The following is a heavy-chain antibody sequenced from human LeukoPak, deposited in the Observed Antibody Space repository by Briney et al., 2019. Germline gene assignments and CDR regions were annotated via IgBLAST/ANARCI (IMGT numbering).Heavy chain of an antibody. D-gene: IGHD5-18*01. CDR2: ISGSGGST. CDR1: GFTFSSYW. V-gene: IGHV3-23*01. CDR3: AKMIRGYSYGYGDY. Sequence: GGSLRLSCAASGFTFSSYWMHWVRQAPGKGLEWVSAISGSGGSTYYADSVKGRFTISRDNSKNTLYLQMNSLRAEDTAVYYCAKMIRGYSYGYGDYWGQGTLVTVSS. J-gene: IGHJ4*02.